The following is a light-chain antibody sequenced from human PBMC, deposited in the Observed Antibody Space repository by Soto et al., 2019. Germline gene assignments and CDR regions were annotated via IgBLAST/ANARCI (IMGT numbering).Light chain of an antibody. CDR3: QLPRT. J-gene: IGKJ1*01. CDR1: QSVSSSY. CDR2: GAS. V-gene: IGKV3-20*01. Sequence: EIVLTPSPGTLSLSPGERATLSCRASQSVSSSYLAWYQQKPGQAPRLLIYGASSRATGIPDRFSGSGSGTDFTLTISRLEPEDFAVYYCQLPRTFGQGTKVDIK.